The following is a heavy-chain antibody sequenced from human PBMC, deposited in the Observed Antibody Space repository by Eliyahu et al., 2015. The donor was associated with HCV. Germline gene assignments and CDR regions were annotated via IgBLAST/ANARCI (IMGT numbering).Heavy chain of an antibody. J-gene: IGHJ6*02. CDR2: INPRGGGT. CDR1: GYSFTKYY. CDR3: ARDYTIAVPGSYLYYGMDV. D-gene: IGHD6-19*01. V-gene: IGHV1-46*03. Sequence: QVQLVQSGAEVKKPGASVTVSCKASGYSFTKYYMHWVRQAPGHGLEWMGIINPRGGGTSYAQKFQGRVTMSRDTATSTVYMELNSLRSEDTAVYFCARDYTIAVPGSYLYYGMDVWGQGTTVTVSS.